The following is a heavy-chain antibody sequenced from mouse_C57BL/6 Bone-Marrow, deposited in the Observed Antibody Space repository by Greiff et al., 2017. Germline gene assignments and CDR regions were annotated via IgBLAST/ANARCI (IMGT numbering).Heavy chain of an antibody. J-gene: IGHJ4*01. D-gene: IGHD3-2*02. CDR1: GYTFTSYW. CDR2: IYPSDSET. Sequence: QVQLQQPGAELVRPGSSVKLSCKASGYTFTSYWMDWVKQRPGQGLEWIGNIYPSDSETHYNQKFKDKATLTVDKSSSTAYMQLGSLTSEDSAVYYCARWGVRDYAMDYWGQGTSVTVSS. V-gene: IGHV1-61*01. CDR3: ARWGVRDYAMDY.